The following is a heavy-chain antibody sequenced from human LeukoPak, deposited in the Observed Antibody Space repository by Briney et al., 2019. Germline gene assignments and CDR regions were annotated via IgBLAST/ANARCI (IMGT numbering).Heavy chain of an antibody. CDR2: ISGSTSTM. J-gene: IGHJ4*02. CDR3: ARDVGAVPAAQTPLDY. V-gene: IGHV3-48*01. D-gene: IGHD2-2*01. CDR1: GFTFSSYS. Sequence: GGSLRLSCVASGFTFSSYSMNWVRQAPGKGLEWVSYISGSTSTMYYADSVQGRFTISRDNAKNSLYLQMTSLRVEDTAVYFCARDVGAVPAAQTPLDYWGQGTLVTVSS.